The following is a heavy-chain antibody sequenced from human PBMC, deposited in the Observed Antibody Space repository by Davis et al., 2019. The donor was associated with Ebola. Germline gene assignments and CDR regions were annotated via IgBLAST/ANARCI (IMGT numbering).Heavy chain of an antibody. Sequence: ASVKVSCKASGYTFTGYFMHWVRQAPGQGLEWMGWINPNSGGTNYAQKFQGRVTMTRDTSISTAYMELRSLRSDDTAVYYCARDNALRDFYGSGSFSSWGQGTLVTVSS. CDR1: GYTFTGYF. D-gene: IGHD3-10*01. CDR2: INPNSGGT. V-gene: IGHV1-2*02. CDR3: ARDNALRDFYGSGSFSS. J-gene: IGHJ5*02.